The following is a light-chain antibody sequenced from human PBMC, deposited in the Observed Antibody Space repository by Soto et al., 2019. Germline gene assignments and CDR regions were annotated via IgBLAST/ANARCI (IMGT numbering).Light chain of an antibody. V-gene: IGKV3-20*01. CDR3: QQYGYSPRT. CDR2: GAS. Sequence: EIVLTQSPGTLSLSLGERATLSCRASQSVTSNSLSWYQQKPGQAPRLLIYGASTRVTGIPDRFSGSGSGTEFTFTISRLEPEDFAVYYCQQYGYSPRTFGQGTKVDIK. J-gene: IGKJ1*01. CDR1: QSVTSNS.